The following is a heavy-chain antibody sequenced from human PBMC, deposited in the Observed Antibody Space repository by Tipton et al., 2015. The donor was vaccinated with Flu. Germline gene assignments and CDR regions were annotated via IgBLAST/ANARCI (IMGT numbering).Heavy chain of an antibody. CDR1: GGSISSYY. D-gene: IGHD3-22*01. J-gene: IGHJ3*02. CDR2: IYTSGST. Sequence: TLSLTCTVSGGSISSYYWSWIRQPAGKGLEWIGRIYTSGSTNYNPSLKSRVTMSIDTSKNQFSLKLSSVTAEDTAVYYCARPRITMIVADAFDIWGQGSMVTVSS. CDR3: ARPRITMIVADAFDI. V-gene: IGHV4-4*07.